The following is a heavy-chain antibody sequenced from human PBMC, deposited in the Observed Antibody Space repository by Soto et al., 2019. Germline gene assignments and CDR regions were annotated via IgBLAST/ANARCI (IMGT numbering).Heavy chain of an antibody. V-gene: IGHV4-59*01. CDR2: TXYSGSX. CDR1: GGSITSYY. CDR3: ARGEERVAMPSSY. D-gene: IGHD2-2*01. J-gene: IGHJ4*02. Sequence: XXTLSLTCTVSGGSITSYYWSWIRQPPGKGLEWIGYTXYSGSXNYNTYIKSRXXISVDTSXXQFYLKLSPMTAAETAVYYCARGEERVAMPSSYWGQGTLVTVSS.